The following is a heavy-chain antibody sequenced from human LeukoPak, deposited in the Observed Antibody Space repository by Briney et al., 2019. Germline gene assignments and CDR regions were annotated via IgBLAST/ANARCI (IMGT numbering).Heavy chain of an antibody. CDR2: VYYSGTT. CDR3: ARDSGKCTTTSRSDYLDF. D-gene: IGHD2-2*01. CDR1: GGSISNYY. V-gene: IGHV4-59*01. Sequence: SETLSLTCSVSGGSISNYYWSWIRQPPGKGLEWIGFVYYSGTTHYNPSLEGRVTISVDVSKNQFSLKLGSVTPADTAVYYCARDSGKCTTTSRSDYLDFWGQGTLVTVSS. J-gene: IGHJ4*02.